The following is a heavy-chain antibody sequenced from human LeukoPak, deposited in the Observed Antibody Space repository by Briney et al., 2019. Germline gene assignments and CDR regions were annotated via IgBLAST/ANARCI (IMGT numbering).Heavy chain of an antibody. Sequence: GGSLRLSCAASGFTLSSYSMNWVRQAPGKGLEWVSSISSSSSYIYYADSVKGRFTISRDNAKNSLYLQMNSLRAEDTAVYYCARDWRLHYGSGSYFHWGQGTLVTVSS. V-gene: IGHV3-21*01. J-gene: IGHJ4*02. CDR1: GFTLSSYS. D-gene: IGHD3-10*01. CDR3: ARDWRLHYGSGSYFH. CDR2: ISSSSSYI.